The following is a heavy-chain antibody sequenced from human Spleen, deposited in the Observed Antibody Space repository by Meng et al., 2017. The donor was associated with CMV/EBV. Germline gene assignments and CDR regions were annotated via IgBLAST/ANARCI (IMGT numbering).Heavy chain of an antibody. Sequence: SGFTFSSFTIHWVRQAPGKGLEWVAVISYDGANKYYADSAKGRFTISRDNSKNTLYLRMNSLRAEDTAMYYCARDGWERIYWHLDLWGRGTLVTVSS. CDR2: ISYDGANK. CDR3: ARDGWERIYWHLDL. D-gene: IGHD3-10*01. CDR1: GFTFSSFT. V-gene: IGHV3-30-3*01. J-gene: IGHJ2*01.